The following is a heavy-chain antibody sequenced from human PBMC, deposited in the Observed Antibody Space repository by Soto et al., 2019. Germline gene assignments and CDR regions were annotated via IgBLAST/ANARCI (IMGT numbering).Heavy chain of an antibody. D-gene: IGHD1-26*01. CDR2: IGASGAGT. J-gene: IGHJ4*02. CDR1: VFTFCSYA. CDR3: ALRKTGSYFDY. Sequence: GGSLRLSCAASVFTFCSYAMSWVRQAPGKGLEWVSAIGASGAGTYYAEYVKGRFTISRDNSKNTLYLQMNSLRAEDTAVYYCALRKTGSYFDYWGQGTLVTVSS. V-gene: IGHV3-23*01.